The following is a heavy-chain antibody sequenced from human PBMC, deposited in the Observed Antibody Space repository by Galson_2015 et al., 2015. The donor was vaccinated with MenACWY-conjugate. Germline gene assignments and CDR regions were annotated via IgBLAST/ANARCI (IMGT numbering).Heavy chain of an antibody. V-gene: IGHV7-4-1*02. CDR1: GYTFTRYA. CDR3: ARTLAVTGSTINWFDP. D-gene: IGHD6-19*01. J-gene: IGHJ5*02. CDR2: INTKTGNP. Sequence: SVKVSCKASGYTFTRYAMNWVRQAPGQGLEWMGWINTKTGNPTYAQGFTGRFVFSLDTSVSAAYLQISSLQAEDTAVYYCARTLAVTGSTINWFDPWGQGTLGTVSS.